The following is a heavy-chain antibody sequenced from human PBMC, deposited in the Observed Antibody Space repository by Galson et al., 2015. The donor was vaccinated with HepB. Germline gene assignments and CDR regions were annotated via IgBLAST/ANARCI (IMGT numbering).Heavy chain of an antibody. CDR1: GYTFTSYA. CDR2: INAGNGNT. CDR3: ARYSSGWLRYVDY. J-gene: IGHJ4*02. V-gene: IGHV1-3*01. D-gene: IGHD6-19*01. Sequence: SVKVSCKASGYTFTSYAMHWVRQAPGQRLEWMGWINAGNGNTKYSQKFQGRVTITRDTSASTAYMELSSLRSEDTAVYYCARYSSGWLRYVDYWGQGTLVTVSS.